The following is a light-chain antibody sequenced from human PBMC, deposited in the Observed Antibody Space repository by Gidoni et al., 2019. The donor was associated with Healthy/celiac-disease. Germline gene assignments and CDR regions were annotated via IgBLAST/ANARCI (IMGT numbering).Light chain of an antibody. CDR1: SSNIGAGYD. CDR2: GNS. J-gene: IGLJ3*02. CDR3: QSYDSSLGGWV. V-gene: IGLV1-40*01. Sequence: QSVLTQPPSVSGAPGQRVTISCTGSSSNIGAGYDVHWYQQLPGTAPKLLIYGNSNRPAGVPDRFSGSKSVTSASLAITGLQAEDEAGYYCQSYDSSLGGWVFGGGTKLTV.